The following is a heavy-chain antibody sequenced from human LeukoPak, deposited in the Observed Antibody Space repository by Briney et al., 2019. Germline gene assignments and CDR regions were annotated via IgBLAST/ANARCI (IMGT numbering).Heavy chain of an antibody. J-gene: IGHJ1*01. CDR3: ARGWPTIAAAGTIPEYFQH. V-gene: IGHV3-21*01. Sequence: GGSLRLSCAASGFTFSSYSMNWVRQAPGKGLEWVSSISSSSSYIYYADSVKGRFTISRDNAKNSLYLQMNSLRAEDTAVYYCARGWPTIAAAGTIPEYFQHWGQGTLVTVSS. CDR1: GFTFSSYS. D-gene: IGHD6-13*01. CDR2: ISSSSSYI.